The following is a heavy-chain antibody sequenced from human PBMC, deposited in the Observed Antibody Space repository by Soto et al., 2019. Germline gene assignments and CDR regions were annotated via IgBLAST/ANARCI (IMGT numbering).Heavy chain of an antibody. J-gene: IGHJ6*02. Sequence: GGSLRLSCAASGFRFDDYNIHWVRQAPGKGLEWVSLITWNGGNSYYADSVKGRFTISRDGTTESASLQMTSLKREDTGLYFCARETLSYGSALDVWGQGTTVTVSS. CDR3: ARETLSYGSALDV. D-gene: IGHD3-16*01. CDR2: ITWNGGNS. CDR1: GFRFDDYN. V-gene: IGHV3-43*01.